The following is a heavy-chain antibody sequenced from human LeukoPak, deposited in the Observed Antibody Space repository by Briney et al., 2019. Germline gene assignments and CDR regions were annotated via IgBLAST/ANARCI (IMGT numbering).Heavy chain of an antibody. V-gene: IGHV4-39*01. Sequence: TSETLSLTCTVSGGSISSSSYYWGWIRQPPGKGLEWIGSIYYSGSTYYNPSLKSRVTISVDTSKNQFSLKLSSVTAADTAVYYCARLNTAEASYYYDSSGYYRCFDYWGQGTLVTVSS. D-gene: IGHD3-22*01. CDR2: IYYSGST. CDR3: ARLNTAEASYYYDSSGYYRCFDY. J-gene: IGHJ4*02. CDR1: GGSISSSSYY.